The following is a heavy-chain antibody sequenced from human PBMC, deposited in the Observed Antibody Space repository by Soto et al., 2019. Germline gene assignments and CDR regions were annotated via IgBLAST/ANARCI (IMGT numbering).Heavy chain of an antibody. Sequence: QVQLVQSGAEVKKPGASVKVSCKASGYTFTSYDINWVRQATGQGLEWMGWMNPNSGNTGYAQKFQGRVTMTRNTSISTXYMELSSLRSEXTXXXXXXXXTYSGYDHFDYWGQGTLVTVSS. CDR2: MNPNSGNT. CDR3: XXXTYSGYDHFDY. D-gene: IGHD5-12*01. CDR1: GYTFTSYD. V-gene: IGHV1-8*01. J-gene: IGHJ4*02.